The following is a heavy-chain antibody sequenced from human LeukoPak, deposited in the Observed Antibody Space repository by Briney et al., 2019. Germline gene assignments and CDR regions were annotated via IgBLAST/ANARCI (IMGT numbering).Heavy chain of an antibody. CDR2: INPNSGGT. D-gene: IGHD6-13*01. V-gene: IGHV1-2*02. CDR1: GYTFTGYY. J-gene: IGHJ4*02. Sequence: GASVKVSCKASGYTFTGYYMHWVRQAPGQGLEWMGWINPNSGGTNYAQKFQGRVTMTRDTSISTAYMELSRLRSDDTAVYYCARAGGLGSSWYLPTVINDYWGQGTLVTVSS. CDR3: ARAGGLGSSWYLPTVINDY.